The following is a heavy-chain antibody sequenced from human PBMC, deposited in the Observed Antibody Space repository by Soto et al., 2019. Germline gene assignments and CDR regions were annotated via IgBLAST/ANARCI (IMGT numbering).Heavy chain of an antibody. V-gene: IGHV3-30*03. Sequence: QVQLVESGGGVVQPGRSLRLSCAASGFTVSSYGMHWVRQAPGKGLEWVAVISRDGGTKYYVDSVKGRFTISRDNYRKTLFLEMNSMRGDDMAVYYCTGEVASGYWGQGTRVTVSS. CDR3: TGEVASGY. J-gene: IGHJ4*02. CDR2: ISRDGGTK. D-gene: IGHD2-8*02. CDR1: GFTVSSYG.